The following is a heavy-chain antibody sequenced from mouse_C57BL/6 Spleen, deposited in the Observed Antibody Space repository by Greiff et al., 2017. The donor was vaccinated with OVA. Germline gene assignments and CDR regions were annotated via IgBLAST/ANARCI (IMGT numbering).Heavy chain of an antibody. CDR1: GFTFSSYT. D-gene: IGHD2-3*01. J-gene: IGHJ1*03. CDR2: ISGGGGNT. V-gene: IGHV5-9*01. Sequence: EVKLQESGGGLVKPGGSLKLSCAASGFTFSSYTMSWVRQTPEKRLEWVATISGGGGNTYYPDSVKGRFTISRDNAKNTLYLQMSSLRSEDTALYYCARRVTTPRYFDVWGTGTTVTVSS. CDR3: ARRVTTPRYFDV.